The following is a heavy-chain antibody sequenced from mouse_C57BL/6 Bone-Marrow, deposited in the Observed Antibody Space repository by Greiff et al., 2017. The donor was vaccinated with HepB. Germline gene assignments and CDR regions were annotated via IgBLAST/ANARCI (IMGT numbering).Heavy chain of an antibody. CDR2: IYPGDGDT. CDR3: AREDITRYGYFDV. Sequence: QVQLQQSGPELVKPGASVKISCKASGYAFSSSWMNWVKQRPGKGLEWIGRIYPGDGDTNYNGKFKGKATLTADKSSSTAYMQLSSLTSEDSAVYFCAREDITRYGYFDVGGTGTTVTVSS. V-gene: IGHV1-82*01. J-gene: IGHJ1*03. D-gene: IGHD1-1*01. CDR1: GYAFSSSW.